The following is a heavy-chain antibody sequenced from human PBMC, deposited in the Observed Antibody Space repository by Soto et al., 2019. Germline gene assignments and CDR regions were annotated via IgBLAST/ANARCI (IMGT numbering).Heavy chain of an antibody. V-gene: IGHV3-21*01. Sequence: GGSLRLSCATSGISFSDYTMNWVRQAPGKGLEWVSSISSSGRYIYYIDSVKGRFTTSRDNSRNSLYLQMNSLRAEDTAVYYCARENPIDYWGQGALVTVSS. CDR3: ARENPIDY. CDR2: ISSSGRYI. J-gene: IGHJ4*02. CDR1: GISFSDYT.